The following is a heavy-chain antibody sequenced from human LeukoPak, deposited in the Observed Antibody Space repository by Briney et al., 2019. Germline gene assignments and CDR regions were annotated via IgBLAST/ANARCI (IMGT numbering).Heavy chain of an antibody. V-gene: IGHV3-23*01. CDR1: GFTFSSYA. Sequence: PGGSLRLSCAASGFTFSSYAMSWVRQAPGKGLEWVSAISGSGGSTYYADSVKGRFTISRDNSKNTLYLQMNSLRAEDTAVYYCAKDGGIVVVPAAFRHTKFNSWGQGTLVTVSS. CDR3: AKDGGIVVVPAAFRHTKFNS. CDR2: ISGSGGST. J-gene: IGHJ5*02. D-gene: IGHD2-2*01.